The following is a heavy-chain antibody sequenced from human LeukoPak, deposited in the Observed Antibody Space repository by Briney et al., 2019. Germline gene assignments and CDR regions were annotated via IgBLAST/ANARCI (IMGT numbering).Heavy chain of an antibody. CDR2: LYSIGST. V-gene: IGHV4-4*07. CDR3: ARVGSGWYYFYYFDY. D-gene: IGHD6-19*01. J-gene: IGHJ4*02. Sequence: SQTLSLTCTVSSGSISIYYWNWIRQPAGKGLEWIGRLYSIGSTNYNPSLKSGVTMSVETSKKQFSLKVSSVTAADTGVYYCARVGSGWYYFYYFDYWGEGTLVTVSS. CDR1: SGSISIYY.